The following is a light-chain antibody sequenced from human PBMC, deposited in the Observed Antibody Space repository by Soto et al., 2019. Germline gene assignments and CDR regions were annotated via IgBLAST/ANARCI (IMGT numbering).Light chain of an antibody. CDR3: HHFGSLPET. Sequence: EVVLTQSPGTLSLSPGERVTLSCRASQSVASSYLAWYQQKPGRAPSLLFYSASSRATGIPDRFSGSGSGTDFTLTISRLEPEDFAAYYCHHFGSLPETFGQGTNVE. V-gene: IGKV3-20*01. CDR1: QSVASSY. J-gene: IGKJ1*01. CDR2: SAS.